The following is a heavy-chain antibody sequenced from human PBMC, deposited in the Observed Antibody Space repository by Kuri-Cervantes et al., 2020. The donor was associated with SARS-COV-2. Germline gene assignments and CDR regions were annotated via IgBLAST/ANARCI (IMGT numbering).Heavy chain of an antibody. J-gene: IGHJ4*02. D-gene: IGHD3-3*01. Sequence: GSLRLSCAVYGGSLSDYYWSWIRQPAGKGLEWIGRIYTSGSTNYNPSLKSRVTISVDTSKNQFSLKLSSVTAADTAVYYCARETYEPLGTIFGVPGVPYFDYWGQGTLVTVSS. CDR1: GGSLSDYY. CDR2: IYTSGST. V-gene: IGHV4-4*07. CDR3: ARETYEPLGTIFGVPGVPYFDY.